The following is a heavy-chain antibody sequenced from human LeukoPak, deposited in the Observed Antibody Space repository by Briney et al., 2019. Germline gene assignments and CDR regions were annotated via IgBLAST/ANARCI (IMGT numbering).Heavy chain of an antibody. Sequence: PGGSLRLSCAASGFTFSSYNMNWVRQAPGKGLEWVSYISGGSTIYYADSVKGRFTISRDNAKTSLYLQMNSLRDDDTAVYYCARAAYYDILPFFDFWGQGTLVTVSS. D-gene: IGHD3-9*01. CDR2: ISGGSTI. J-gene: IGHJ4*02. CDR1: GFTFSSYN. CDR3: ARAAYYDILPFFDF. V-gene: IGHV3-48*02.